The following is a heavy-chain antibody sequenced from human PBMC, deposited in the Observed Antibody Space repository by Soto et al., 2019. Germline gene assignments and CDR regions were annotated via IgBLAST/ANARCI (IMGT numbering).Heavy chain of an antibody. D-gene: IGHD4-17*01. CDR1: GFTVSGNY. J-gene: IGHJ4*02. Sequence: GGSLRLSCAASGFTVSGNYMSWVRQAPGKGLEWVSVIYSGGSTYYADSVKGRFTISRDNSKNTLYLQMNSLRAEDTAVYYCARATSRTSTDFDYWGQGTLVTV. CDR3: ARATSRTSTDFDY. CDR2: IYSGGST. V-gene: IGHV3-53*01.